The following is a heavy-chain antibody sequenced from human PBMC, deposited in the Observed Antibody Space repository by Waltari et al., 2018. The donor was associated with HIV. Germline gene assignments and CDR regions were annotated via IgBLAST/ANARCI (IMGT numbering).Heavy chain of an antibody. D-gene: IGHD2-2*01. CDR1: GGSITRTDFY. CDR3: ARRGDGFNQHARLDH. CDR2: MYNRGTT. V-gene: IGHV4-39*01. Sequence: QLHLQESGPGLVKPSETLALTCTVSGGSITRTDFYWAWIRQPPGKGLECIGLMYNRGTTDYNPSLKSRVSMSRDTSKNRFSLRLHSVTAADTAIYYCARRGDGFNQHARLDHWGPGTLVTVSS. J-gene: IGHJ4*02.